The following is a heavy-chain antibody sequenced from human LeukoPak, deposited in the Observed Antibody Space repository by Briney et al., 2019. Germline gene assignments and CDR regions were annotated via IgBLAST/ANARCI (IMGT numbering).Heavy chain of an antibody. V-gene: IGHV1-69*06. CDR3: VVMGVYYYYMDV. J-gene: IGHJ6*03. CDR1: GGTFSSYA. D-gene: IGHD2-15*01. Sequence: ASVKVSCKASGGTFSSYAISWVRQAPGQGLEWMGGIIPIFGTANYAQKFQGRVTITADKSTSTAYMELSSLRSEDTAVYYCVVMGVYYYYMDVWGKGTTVTVSS. CDR2: IIPIFGTA.